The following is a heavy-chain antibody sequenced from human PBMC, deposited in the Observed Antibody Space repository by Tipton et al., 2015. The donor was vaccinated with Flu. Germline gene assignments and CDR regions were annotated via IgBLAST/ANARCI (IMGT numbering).Heavy chain of an antibody. CDR2: IYTSGST. CDR3: SRDFYDSSGYPRFDP. J-gene: IGHJ5*02. D-gene: IGHD3-22*01. V-gene: IGHV4-4*07. CDR1: GGSISSYY. Sequence: TLSLTCTVSGGSISSYYWSWIRQPAGKGLEWIGRIYTSGSTNYNPSLKSRVTMSVGTSKNQFSLKLSSVTAAGTAVYYCSRDFYDSSGYPRFDPWGQGTLVTVSS.